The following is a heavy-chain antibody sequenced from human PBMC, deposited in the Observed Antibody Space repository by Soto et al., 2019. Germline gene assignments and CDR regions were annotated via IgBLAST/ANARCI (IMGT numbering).Heavy chain of an antibody. CDR3: ARLGRDGYNFRFPY. V-gene: IGHV1-69*13. D-gene: IGHD5-12*01. CDR1: GGTFSSYA. CDR2: TIPIFGTA. J-gene: IGHJ4*02. Sequence: SVKVSCKASGGTFSSYAISWVRQAPGQGLEWMGGTIPIFGTANYAQKFQGRVTITADESTSTAYMELSSLRSEDTAVYYCARLGRDGYNFRFPYWGQGTLVTVS.